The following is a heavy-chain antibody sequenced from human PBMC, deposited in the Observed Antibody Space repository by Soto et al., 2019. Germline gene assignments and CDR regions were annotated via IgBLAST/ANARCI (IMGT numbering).Heavy chain of an antibody. J-gene: IGHJ4*02. CDR3: ARGAYGVAVLY. CDR2: STYSGST. V-gene: IGHV4-30-4*01. D-gene: IGHD4-17*01. CDR1: GASITSGDYF. Sequence: QVQLHESGPGLVQPSQTLSLSCTVSGASITSGDYFWSWIRQPPGKGLESIVYSTYSGSTYYNPSLKSRVTISIDSSKNQFSLKLSSVTAADTAVYYCARGAYGVAVLYWGQGTLVSVSS.